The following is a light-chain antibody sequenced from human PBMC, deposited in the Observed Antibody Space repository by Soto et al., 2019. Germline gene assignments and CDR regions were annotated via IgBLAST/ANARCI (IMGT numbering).Light chain of an antibody. V-gene: IGLV2-8*01. CDR3: SSYAGSSNV. CDR2: EVN. CDR1: SSDVGGYNY. Sequence: QSVMTQPPSASGSPVQSVAISCTGPSSDVGGYNYVSWYQQHPGKAPKLMIYEVNKRPSGVPDRFSGSKSGNTASLTASGLQAEDEADYYCSSYAGSSNVFGTGNKVTV. J-gene: IGLJ1*01.